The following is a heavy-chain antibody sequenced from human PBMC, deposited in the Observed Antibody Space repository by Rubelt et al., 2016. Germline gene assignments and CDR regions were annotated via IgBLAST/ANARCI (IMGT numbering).Heavy chain of an antibody. J-gene: IGHJ4*02. CDR2: ITHSGST. D-gene: IGHD6-6*01. CDR3: ARLIARYSTSSPVDC. Sequence: QVQLQQWGAGLLKSSETLSLTCTASGGSITSTSYFWGWIRQPPGKGLEWIGCITHSGSTYHNPSLKSRVTMSVDTSKNQLSLRLSSVTAADTAVYYCARLIARYSTSSPVDCWGQGTLVTVSS. V-gene: IGHV4-39*07. CDR1: GGSITSTSYF.